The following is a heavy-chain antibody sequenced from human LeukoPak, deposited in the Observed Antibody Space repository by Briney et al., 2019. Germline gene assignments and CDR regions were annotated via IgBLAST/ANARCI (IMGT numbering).Heavy chain of an antibody. Sequence: GGSLSLSCAASGFTVSSNYMSWVRQAPGKGLEWVSVIYSGGSTYYADSVKGRFTISRDNSKNTLYLQMNSLRAEDTAVYYCAREGLYYDSSGYYSSWFDPWGQGTLVTVSS. CDR1: GFTVSSNY. D-gene: IGHD3-22*01. V-gene: IGHV3-53*01. CDR2: IYSGGST. CDR3: AREGLYYDSSGYYSSWFDP. J-gene: IGHJ5*02.